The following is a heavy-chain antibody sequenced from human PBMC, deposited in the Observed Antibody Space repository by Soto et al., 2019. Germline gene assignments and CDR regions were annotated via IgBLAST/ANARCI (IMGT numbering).Heavy chain of an antibody. CDR1: GFIFRSYG. Sequence: GGSLRLSCAASGFIFRSYGMHWARQAPGKGLEWVAVIWYDGSNKNYADPVKGRFTISRDNAKNTLFLQMNSLRAEDTAVYFCASSGGWGQGTLVTVSS. CDR2: IWYDGSNK. D-gene: IGHD1-26*01. J-gene: IGHJ4*02. V-gene: IGHV3-33*01. CDR3: ASSGG.